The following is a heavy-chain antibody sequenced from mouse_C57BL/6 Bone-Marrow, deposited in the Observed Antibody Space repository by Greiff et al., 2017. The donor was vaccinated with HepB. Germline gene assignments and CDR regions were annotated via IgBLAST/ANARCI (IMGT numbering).Heavy chain of an antibody. D-gene: IGHD2-10*02. CDR2: ISSGGSYT. Sequence: DVMLVESGGDLVKPGGSLKLSCAASGFTFSSYGMSWVRQTPDKRLEWVATISSGGSYTYYPDSVKGRFTISRDNAKNTLYLQMSSLKSEDTAMYYCAGYGNLFDYWGQGTTLTVSS. J-gene: IGHJ2*01. V-gene: IGHV5-6*02. CDR3: AGYGNLFDY. CDR1: GFTFSSYG.